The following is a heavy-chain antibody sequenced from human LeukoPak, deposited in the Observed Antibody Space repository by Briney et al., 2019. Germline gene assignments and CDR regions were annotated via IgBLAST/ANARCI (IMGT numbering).Heavy chain of an antibody. Sequence: GGSLRLSCAASGFTFSSYWMSWVRQAPGKGLGWVANIKQDGSEKYYVDSVKGRFTISRDNAKNSLYLQMNSLRAEDTAVYYCARDLNAFRTTVTTWALGYWGQGTLVTVSS. D-gene: IGHD4-17*01. CDR2: IKQDGSEK. CDR3: ARDLNAFRTTVTTWALGY. J-gene: IGHJ4*02. V-gene: IGHV3-7*03. CDR1: GFTFSSYW.